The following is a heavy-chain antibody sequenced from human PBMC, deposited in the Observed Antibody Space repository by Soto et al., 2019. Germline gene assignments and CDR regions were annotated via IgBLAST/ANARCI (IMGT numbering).Heavy chain of an antibody. Sequence: QVQLVQSGSEVKKPGASVKVSCKASGYTFINFGISWVRQAPGQGLEWMGWISTYNGNTNYAQKLQGRVTMTTDTSPSTAYMELRGLRSDDTAVYYCATTIVGANYYGSGMVAFAIWGQGTMVTVSS. CDR2: ISTYNGNT. V-gene: IGHV1-18*01. J-gene: IGHJ3*02. D-gene: IGHD3-10*01. CDR3: ATTIVGANYYGSGMVAFAI. CDR1: GYTFINFG.